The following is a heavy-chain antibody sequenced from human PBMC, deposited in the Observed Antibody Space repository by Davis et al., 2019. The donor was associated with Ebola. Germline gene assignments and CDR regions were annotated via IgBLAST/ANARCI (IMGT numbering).Heavy chain of an antibody. Sequence: GGSLRLSCAASGFIFSNYGMHWVRQAPGKGLEWVALMWYDGSRQYYADSVKGRFTVSRDNSRNILYLQMNSLRAEDTAVYYCARHVSGFLSSRGDYFDYWGQGTLVTVSS. D-gene: IGHD6-13*01. V-gene: IGHV3-33*01. J-gene: IGHJ4*02. CDR3: ARHVSGFLSSRGDYFDY. CDR2: MWYDGSRQ. CDR1: GFIFSNYG.